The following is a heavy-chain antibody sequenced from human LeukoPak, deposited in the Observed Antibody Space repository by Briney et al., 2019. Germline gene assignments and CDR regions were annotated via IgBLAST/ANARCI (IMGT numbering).Heavy chain of an antibody. V-gene: IGHV3-30-3*01. CDR2: ISYDGSNK. D-gene: IGHD5-18*01. CDR1: GFTFSSYA. Sequence: GSLRLSCVASGFTFSSYAMHWVRQAPGKGLEWVAVISYDGSNKYYADSVKGRFTISRDNSKNALYLQMNSLRAEDTAVYYCAREVSYEGANFDYWGQGTLVTVSS. J-gene: IGHJ4*02. CDR3: AREVSYEGANFDY.